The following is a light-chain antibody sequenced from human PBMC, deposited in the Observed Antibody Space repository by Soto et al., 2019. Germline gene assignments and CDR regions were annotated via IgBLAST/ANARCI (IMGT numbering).Light chain of an antibody. V-gene: IGKV2D-29*01. CDR2: EVS. J-gene: IGKJ2*01. Sequence: DIVMTQIPLSLSVTPGRAASISCKSSQTARHSDGRTYLYWYRQKPGQPPHLLIYEVSNRFSGVADRFSGSVEGTDFTFNFIRVDADDTRVYYCTHYIDIPPTFGQGTKLEIQ. CDR1: QTARHSDGRTY. CDR3: THYIDIPPT.